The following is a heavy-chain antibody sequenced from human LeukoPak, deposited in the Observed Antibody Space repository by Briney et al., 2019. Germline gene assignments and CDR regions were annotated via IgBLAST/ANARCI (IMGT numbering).Heavy chain of an antibody. CDR1: GFTVSSNY. J-gene: IGHJ4*02. CDR3: ARDYGVAEGY. Sequence: GGSLRLSYVASGFTVSSNYMSWVRQAPGKGLEWVSVIYSGGSTYYADSVKGRFTISRDNSKNTLYLQMNSLRVEDTAVYYCARDYGVAEGYWGQGTLVTVSS. V-gene: IGHV3-53*01. D-gene: IGHD6-19*01. CDR2: IYSGGST.